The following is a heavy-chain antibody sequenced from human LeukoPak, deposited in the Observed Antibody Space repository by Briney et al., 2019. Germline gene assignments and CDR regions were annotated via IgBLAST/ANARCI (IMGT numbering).Heavy chain of an antibody. D-gene: IGHD6-19*01. J-gene: IGHJ6*03. CDR2: ISGSSGNT. CDR1: GYLSTRYG. Sequence: ASVKVSCKASGYLSTRYGFIWVRQAPGQGLEWMGWISGSSGNTNYAQIVQGRVSITTDTSTNTAYMELRSLTVDDTAVYYCARGPYSSGISGHLTYYYYYYMDVWGKGTTVTVSS. CDR3: ARGPYSSGISGHLTYYYYYYMDV. V-gene: IGHV1-18*01.